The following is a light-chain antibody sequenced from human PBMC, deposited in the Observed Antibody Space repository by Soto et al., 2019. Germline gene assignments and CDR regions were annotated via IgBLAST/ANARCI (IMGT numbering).Light chain of an antibody. CDR2: GTS. CDR1: QSVSSSY. V-gene: IGKV3-20*01. J-gene: IGKJ2*02. Sequence: EIVLTQSPGTLSLSPGERATLSCRASQSVSSSYLAWYQQKVGQAPRLLIYGTSSRATGIPDRFSGSGSGTDFTLIISRLEPEDFAVYYCQQYGSSPCTFGQGTKLEIK. CDR3: QQYGSSPCT.